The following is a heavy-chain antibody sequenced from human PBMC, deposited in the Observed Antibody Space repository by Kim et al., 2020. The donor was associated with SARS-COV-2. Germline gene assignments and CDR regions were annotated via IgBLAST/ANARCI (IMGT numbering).Heavy chain of an antibody. V-gene: IGHV3-23*01. CDR2: ISGGGVNK. CDR1: GFTFDIYA. D-gene: IGHD2-21*01. CDR3: AKVVIMDDYNYNYYYGMDV. J-gene: IGHJ6*02. Sequence: GGSLRLSCVASGFTFDIYAMSWVRQAPGKGLEWVSAISGGGVNKFYADSVRGRFTISRDNSKNTLFLQMNSLRDEDTALYYCAKVVIMDDYNYNYYYGMDVWGRGTTVTVPS.